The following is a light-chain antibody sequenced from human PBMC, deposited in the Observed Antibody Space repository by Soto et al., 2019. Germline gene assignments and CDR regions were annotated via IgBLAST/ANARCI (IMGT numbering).Light chain of an antibody. V-gene: IGLV2-8*01. CDR3: SSYAGSNNFV. Sequence: QSALTQPPSASGSPGQSVTISCTGTSSDVGGYKYVSWYQQHPGKAPKVIIYEVTKRPSGVPDRFSGSRSGNTASLTVSGLHTEDEADYYCSSYAGSNNFVFGTGTKVTVL. CDR2: EVT. CDR1: SSDVGGYKY. J-gene: IGLJ1*01.